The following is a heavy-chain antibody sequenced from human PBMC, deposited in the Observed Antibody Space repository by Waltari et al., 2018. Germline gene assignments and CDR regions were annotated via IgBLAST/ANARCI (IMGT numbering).Heavy chain of an antibody. Sequence: QVQLQESGPGLVKPSETLSLTCAVSGYSISSGYYWGWIRQPPGKGLEWIGSISHSGSTYYNPSLKSRVTISVDTSKNQFSLKLSSVTAADTAVYYCARLPIVATYTFDYWGQGTLVTVSS. CDR3: ARLPIVATYTFDY. CDR1: GYSISSGYY. J-gene: IGHJ4*02. CDR2: ISHSGST. V-gene: IGHV4-38-2*01. D-gene: IGHD5-12*01.